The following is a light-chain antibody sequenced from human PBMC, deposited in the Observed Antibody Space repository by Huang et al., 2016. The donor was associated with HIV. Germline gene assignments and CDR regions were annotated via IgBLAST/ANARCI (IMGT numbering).Light chain of an antibody. CDR1: QSISHY. CDR3: QQRRTWPPVT. V-gene: IGKV3-11*01. CDR2: DAS. J-gene: IGKJ5*01. Sequence: EIVLTQSPATLSLSPGERATLSCRASQSISHYLIWYQQKPGQAPRLLIDDASNRATGIPARFSGRGSGTDFTLTISSLEPEDFAIYYCQQRRTWPPVTFGQGTRL.